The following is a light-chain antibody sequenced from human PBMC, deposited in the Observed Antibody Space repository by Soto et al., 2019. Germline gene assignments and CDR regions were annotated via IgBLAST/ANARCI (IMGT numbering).Light chain of an antibody. CDR3: QQYDSYSWT. J-gene: IGKJ1*01. V-gene: IGKV1-5*01. Sequence: DIQMTQSPSTLSSSVPERFTITCRASQSISSWLAWYQQKPGKAPKLLIYDASSLESGVPSRFSGSGSGTEFTLTISSLQTDDFASYYCQQYDSYSWTFGQGTKVDIK. CDR2: DAS. CDR1: QSISSW.